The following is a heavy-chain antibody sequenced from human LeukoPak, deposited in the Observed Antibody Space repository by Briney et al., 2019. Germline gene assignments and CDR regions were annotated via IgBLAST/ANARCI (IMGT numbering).Heavy chain of an antibody. CDR2: ISSSGSTI. CDR1: GGSFSGYY. D-gene: IGHD4-23*01. J-gene: IGHJ4*02. Sequence: KSSETLSLTCAVYGGSFSGYYMSWIRQAPGKGLEWVSYISSSGSTIYYADSVKGRFTISRDNAKNSLYLQMNSLRAEDTAVYYCARDKAATVVTLDYWGQGTLVTVSS. V-gene: IGHV3-11*01. CDR3: ARDKAATVVTLDY.